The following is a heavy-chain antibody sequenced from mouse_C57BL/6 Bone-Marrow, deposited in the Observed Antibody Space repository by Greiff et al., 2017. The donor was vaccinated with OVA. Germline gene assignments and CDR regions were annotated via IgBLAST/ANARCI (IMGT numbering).Heavy chain of an antibody. D-gene: IGHD2-4*01. V-gene: IGHV2-5*01. J-gene: IGHJ3*01. Sequence: VQLQQSGPGLVQPSQSLSITCTASGFSLTSYGVHWVRQSPGKGLEWLGVIWRGGSTAYNAAFMSRLSITKDNSKSQVFFKMNRLQADDTAIYYCAKNDLYDYGPRHWGQGTLVTVSA. CDR3: AKNDLYDYGPRH. CDR1: GFSLTSYG. CDR2: IWRGGST.